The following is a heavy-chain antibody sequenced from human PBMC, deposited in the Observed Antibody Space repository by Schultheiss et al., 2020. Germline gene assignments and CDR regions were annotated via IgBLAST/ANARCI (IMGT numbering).Heavy chain of an antibody. D-gene: IGHD3-10*01. V-gene: IGHV3-11*01. J-gene: IGHJ4*02. CDR1: DFIFTGYY. CDR3: ARAGSVRGLHFFDY. CDR2: ISPSAKEI. Sequence: WGSLRLSCEASDFIFTGYYMSWIRQAPGKGLQWISLISPSAKEIYYADSVKGRFTISRDNGKKSLDLQMSSLRADDTAVYFCARAGSVRGLHFFDYWGQGVLVTVSS.